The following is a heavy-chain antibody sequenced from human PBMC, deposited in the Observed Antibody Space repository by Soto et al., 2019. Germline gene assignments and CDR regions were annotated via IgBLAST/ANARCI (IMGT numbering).Heavy chain of an antibody. V-gene: IGHV3-21*01. J-gene: IGHJ6*03. CDR3: ARDSSSSGWYYYYYMDV. CDR2: ISSSSSYI. D-gene: IGHD6-6*01. Sequence: EVQLVESGGGLVKPGGSLRLSCAASGFTFSSYSMNWVRQAPGKGLEWVSSISSSSSYIYYADSVKGRFTISRDNAKNSLYLQMNSLRAEDTAVYYCARDSSSSGWYYYYYMDVWGKGTTVTVSS. CDR1: GFTFSSYS.